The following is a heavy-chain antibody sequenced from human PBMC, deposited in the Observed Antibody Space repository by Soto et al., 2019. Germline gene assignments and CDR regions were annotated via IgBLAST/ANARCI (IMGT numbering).Heavy chain of an antibody. V-gene: IGHV1-3*01. CDR1: GYTFTSYA. D-gene: IGHD6-6*01. CDR2: INAGNGST. Sequence: ASVKVSCKASGYTFTSYAMHWVRQAPGQRLEWMGWINAGNGSTKYSQKFQGRVTITRDTSASTAYMELSSLRSEDTAVYYCARSIAARHFDYWGQGTLVTVSS. CDR3: ARSIAARHFDY. J-gene: IGHJ4*02.